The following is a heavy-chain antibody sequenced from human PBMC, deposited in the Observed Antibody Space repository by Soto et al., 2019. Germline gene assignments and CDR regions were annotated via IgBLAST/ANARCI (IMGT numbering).Heavy chain of an antibody. J-gene: IGHJ4*02. CDR1: GYTFTSYG. Sequence: GASVKVSCKVSGYTFTSYGISWVRQAPGQGLEWMGWISAYNGNTNYAQKLQGRVTMTTDTSTSTAYMELRSLRSDDTAVYYCALDAGYYDSSGYPSSLWGQGTLVTVSS. V-gene: IGHV1-18*04. D-gene: IGHD3-22*01. CDR2: ISAYNGNT. CDR3: ALDAGYYDSSGYPSSL.